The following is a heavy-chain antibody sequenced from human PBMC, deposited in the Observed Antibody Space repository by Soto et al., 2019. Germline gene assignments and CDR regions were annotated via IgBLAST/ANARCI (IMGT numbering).Heavy chain of an antibody. D-gene: IGHD3-16*02. V-gene: IGHV4-4*08. CDR2: IYTTGSI. Sequence: SETLSLTCTVSGGPISNYYWSWIRQPPGKGLQWIGTIYTTGSINYNPSLKSRVTISVDTSKNQFSLKLSSVTAADTAVYYCARVAPGNIWGSYRYLNYYYMDVWGKGTTVTVSS. CDR1: GGPISNYY. CDR3: ARVAPGNIWGSYRYLNYYYMDV. J-gene: IGHJ6*03.